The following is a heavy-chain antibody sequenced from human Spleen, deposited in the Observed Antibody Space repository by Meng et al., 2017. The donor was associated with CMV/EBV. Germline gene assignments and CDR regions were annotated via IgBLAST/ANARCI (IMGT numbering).Heavy chain of an antibody. D-gene: IGHD5-18*01. CDR1: TFTVSTYY. J-gene: IGHJ6*02. CDR3: ARDGEGGYSYGWGYYYYGMDV. V-gene: IGHV3-53*01. Sequence: GESLKISCAASTFTVSTYYMSWVRQAPGKGLECVSVIYSGGSTYYADSVKGRFAISRDNSKNTVYLQMNSLRAEDTAVYYCARDGEGGYSYGWGYYYYGMDVWGQGTTVTVSS. CDR2: IYSGGST.